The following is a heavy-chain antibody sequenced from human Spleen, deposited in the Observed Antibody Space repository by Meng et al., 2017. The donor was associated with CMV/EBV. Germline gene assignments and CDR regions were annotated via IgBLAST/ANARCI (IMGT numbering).Heavy chain of an antibody. CDR2: IDYNGDT. CDR3: ARGGGFAVKIDY. D-gene: IGHD3-3*01. J-gene: IGHJ4*02. V-gene: IGHV4-59*01. Sequence: SETLSLTCTVSGGSISSYYWSWIRQPPGKGLEWIGYIDYNGDTYYNPSLKSRVTISVDTSKNHFSLKLTSVTAADTAVFYCARGGGFAVKIDYWGQGALVTVSS. CDR1: GGSISSYY.